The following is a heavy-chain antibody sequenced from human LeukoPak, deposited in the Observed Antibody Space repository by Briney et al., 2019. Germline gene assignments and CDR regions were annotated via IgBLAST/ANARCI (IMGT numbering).Heavy chain of an antibody. CDR3: ARDRGLYYASTSFSH. V-gene: IGHV3-23*01. D-gene: IGHD2-2*01. CDR2: ISGSGGST. J-gene: IGHJ4*02. CDR1: GFTFNNYA. Sequence: PGGSLRLSCAASGFTFNNYAMNWVRQAPGKGLEWVSSISGSGGSTYYADSVKGRFTISRDNAKNSVYLQMNSLRVEDTAVYYCARDRGLYYASTSFSHWGQGTLVTVSS.